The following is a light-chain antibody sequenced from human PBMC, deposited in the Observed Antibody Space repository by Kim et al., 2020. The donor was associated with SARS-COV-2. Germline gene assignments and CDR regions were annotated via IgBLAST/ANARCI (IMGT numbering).Light chain of an antibody. CDR2: GKN. CDR3: NSRDTSGNLHVA. Sequence: LGQTVRITCQGDRLRSYYASWYQQKPGQAPVLVIYGKNNRPSGIPDRFSGSISGNTASLIITEAQAEDEADYYCNSRDTSGNLHVAFGGGTQLTVL. V-gene: IGLV3-19*01. CDR1: RLRSYY. J-gene: IGLJ2*01.